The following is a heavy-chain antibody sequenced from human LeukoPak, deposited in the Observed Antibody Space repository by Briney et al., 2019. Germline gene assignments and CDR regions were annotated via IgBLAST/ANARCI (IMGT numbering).Heavy chain of an antibody. CDR2: LWYDGNNK. D-gene: IGHD3-10*01. J-gene: IGHJ4*02. CDR3: AKDPLQYGSGSYYFDY. CDR1: GFTFSSCG. V-gene: IGHV3-30*02. Sequence: GGSLRLSCAASGFTFSSCGMHWVRQAPGKGLEGGAFLWYDGNNKYYADSVKGRFTISRDSSKNTLYLQMNSLRAEDTAVYYCAKDPLQYGSGSYYFDYWGQGTLVTVSS.